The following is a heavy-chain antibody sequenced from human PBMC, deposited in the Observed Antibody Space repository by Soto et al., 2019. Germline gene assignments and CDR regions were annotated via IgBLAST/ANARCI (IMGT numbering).Heavy chain of an antibody. Sequence: XGSLSLSFAASGFTFSGNDMSWVRQAPGKGLEWVSVIYSGGSTYYADSVKGRFTISRDNSKNTLYLQMNSLRAEDTAVYYCARDTQGYSYGRGSYYYGMDVWGQGTTVTVSS. J-gene: IGHJ6*02. V-gene: IGHV3-53*01. D-gene: IGHD5-18*01. CDR2: IYSGGST. CDR1: GFTFSGND. CDR3: ARDTQGYSYGRGSYYYGMDV.